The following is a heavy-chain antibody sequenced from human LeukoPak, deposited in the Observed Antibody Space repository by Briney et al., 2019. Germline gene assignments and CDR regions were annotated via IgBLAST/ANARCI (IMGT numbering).Heavy chain of an antibody. CDR3: ARRTDYYDSSGYSDYFDY. Sequence: SETLSLTCTVSGGSISSSSYYWGWIRQPPGKGLEWIGSIYYSGSTYYNPSLKSRVTISVDTSKNQFSLKLSSVTAADTAVYYCARRTDYYDSSGYSDYFDYWGQGTLVTVSS. V-gene: IGHV4-39*01. J-gene: IGHJ4*02. D-gene: IGHD3-22*01. CDR1: GGSISSSSYY. CDR2: IYYSGST.